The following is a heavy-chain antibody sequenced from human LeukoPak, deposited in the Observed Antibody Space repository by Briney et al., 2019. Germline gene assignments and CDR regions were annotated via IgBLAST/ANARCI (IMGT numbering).Heavy chain of an antibody. J-gene: IGHJ6*03. CDR3: ARGGSSYCSGGSCYTSYYYYYMDV. Sequence: GGSLRLSCAASGFTFSSYSMNWVRQAPGKGLEWVSSISSSSSYIYYADPVKGRFTISRDNAKNSLYLQMNSLRAEDTAVYYCARGGSSYCSGGSCYTSYYYYYMDVWGKGTTVTVSS. V-gene: IGHV3-21*01. D-gene: IGHD2-15*01. CDR2: ISSSSSYI. CDR1: GFTFSSYS.